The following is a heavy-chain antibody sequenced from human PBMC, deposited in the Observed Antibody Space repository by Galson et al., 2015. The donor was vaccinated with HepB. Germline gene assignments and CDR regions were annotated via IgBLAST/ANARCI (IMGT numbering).Heavy chain of an antibody. Sequence: GAEVKKPRESLKISCKASGYSFTSFWIGWVRQVPGKGLEWMGIIFPGDSDTRYSPSFQGQVTISADKSISTAYLQWSSLKASDTAVYYCASQSSYSSSWDWGQGTLVTVSS. CDR2: IFPGDSDT. J-gene: IGHJ4*02. D-gene: IGHD6-13*01. CDR1: GYSFTSFW. V-gene: IGHV5-51*01. CDR3: ASQSSYSSSWD.